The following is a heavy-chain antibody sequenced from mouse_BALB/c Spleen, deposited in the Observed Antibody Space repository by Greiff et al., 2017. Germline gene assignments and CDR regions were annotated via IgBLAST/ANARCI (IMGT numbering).Heavy chain of an antibody. CDR1: GFTFTDYY. CDR2: IRNKANGYTT. CDR3: ARDIGGTTMITTGMDY. J-gene: IGHJ4*01. V-gene: IGHV7-3*02. Sequence: EVKLMESGGGLVQPGGSLRLSCATSGFTFTDYYMSWVRQPPGKALEWLGFIRNKANGYTTAYSASVKGRFTISRDNSQSILYLQMNTLRAEDSATYDCARDIGGTTMITTGMDYWGQGTSVTVSS. D-gene: IGHD2-4*01.